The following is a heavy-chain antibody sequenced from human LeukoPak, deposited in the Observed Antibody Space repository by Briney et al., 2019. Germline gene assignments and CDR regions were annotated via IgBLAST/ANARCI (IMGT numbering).Heavy chain of an antibody. CDR2: INPNSGGT. Sequence: ASVTVSCKASGYTFTVYYMHWVRQAPGQGLEWMGRINPNSGGTNYAQKSQGRVTMTRDTSINTAYMELSSLRSEDTAVYYCARDDSSGIPFDYWGQGTLVTVSS. CDR3: ARDDSSGIPFDY. J-gene: IGHJ4*02. V-gene: IGHV1-2*06. D-gene: IGHD3-22*01. CDR1: GYTFTVYY.